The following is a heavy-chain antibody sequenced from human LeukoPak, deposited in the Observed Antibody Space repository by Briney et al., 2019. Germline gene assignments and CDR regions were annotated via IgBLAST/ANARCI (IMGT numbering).Heavy chain of an antibody. CDR2: INHSGST. Sequence: SETLSLTCAVYGGSFSAYYWSRIRQPPGKGLEWIGEINHSGSTNYNPSLKGRVTISVDTSKNQFSLNLSSVTAADTAVYFCARDRSGSPVHWGQGTLVTVSS. V-gene: IGHV4-34*01. D-gene: IGHD1-26*01. J-gene: IGHJ4*02. CDR3: ARDRSGSPVH. CDR1: GGSFSAYY.